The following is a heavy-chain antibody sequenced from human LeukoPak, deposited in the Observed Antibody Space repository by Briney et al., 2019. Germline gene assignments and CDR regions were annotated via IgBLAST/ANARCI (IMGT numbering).Heavy chain of an antibody. V-gene: IGHV3-23*01. J-gene: IGHJ4*02. D-gene: IGHD3-22*01. Sequence: PGGSLRLSCAASGFTFSSYAMSWVRQAPGKGLEWASAISGSGGSTYYADSVKGRFTISRDNSKNTLYLQMNSLRAEDTAVYYCAKYDSSGYYYDYFDYWGQGTLVTVSS. CDR3: AKYDSSGYYYDYFDY. CDR2: ISGSGGST. CDR1: GFTFSSYA.